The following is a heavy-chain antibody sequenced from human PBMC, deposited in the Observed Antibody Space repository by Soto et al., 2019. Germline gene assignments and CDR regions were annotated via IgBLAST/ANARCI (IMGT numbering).Heavy chain of an antibody. CDR3: AKDLGQSECDPHGIAFDI. CDR1: GFTFDDYG. CDR2: ISWNSGSI. D-gene: IGHD3-3*01. Sequence: RLPCAASGFTFDDYGMHLVRQAPGKGLESVSGISWNSGSIGYADSVKGRFTISRDNAKNCLYLQMNSLRAEDTALYYCAKDLGQSECDPHGIAFDIWGKGTMVTASS. J-gene: IGHJ3*02. V-gene: IGHV3-9*01.